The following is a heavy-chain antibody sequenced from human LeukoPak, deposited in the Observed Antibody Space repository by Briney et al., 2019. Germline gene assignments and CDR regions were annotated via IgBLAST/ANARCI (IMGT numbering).Heavy chain of an antibody. D-gene: IGHD1-1*01. CDR2: IHYRGGT. CDR3: AREEGTGTVAVDAFDI. CDR1: GGSISSTY. Sequence: SETLSLTCTVSGGSISSTYWTWIRQPPGKGLEWIGYIHYRGGTTYNPSLKSRVTISVDPSRNQFSLKLSSMTTADTAVYYCAREEGTGTVAVDAFDIWGQGTMVTVSS. V-gene: IGHV4-59*01. J-gene: IGHJ3*02.